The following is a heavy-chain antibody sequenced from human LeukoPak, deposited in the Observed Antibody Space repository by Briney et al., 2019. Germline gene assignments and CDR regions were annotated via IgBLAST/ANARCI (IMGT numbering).Heavy chain of an antibody. CDR2: MNPNSGNT. Sequence: GASVKVSCKASGYTFTSYDINWVRQATGQGLEWMGWMNPNSGNTGYAQKFQGRVTITRNTSISTAYMELSSLRSEDTAVYYCARDPRIAASGDDSWFDPWGQGTLVTVSS. J-gene: IGHJ5*02. D-gene: IGHD6-13*01. CDR3: ARDPRIAASGDDSWFDP. V-gene: IGHV1-8*03. CDR1: GYTFTSYD.